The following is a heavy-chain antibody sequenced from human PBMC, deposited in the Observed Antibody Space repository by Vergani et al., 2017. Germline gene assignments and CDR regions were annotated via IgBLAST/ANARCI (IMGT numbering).Heavy chain of an antibody. CDR3: AIDMLWFGESLYYFDY. CDR1: GFTFSSYA. V-gene: IGHV3-23*01. CDR2: ISGSGGST. Sequence: EVQLLESGGGLVQPGGSLRLSCAASGFTFSSYAMSWVRQAPGKGLEWVSAISGSGGSTYYADSVKGRFTISRDNSKNTLYLQMNSLRAEDTAVYYCAIDMLWFGESLYYFDYWGQGTLVTVSS. J-gene: IGHJ4*02. D-gene: IGHD3-10*01.